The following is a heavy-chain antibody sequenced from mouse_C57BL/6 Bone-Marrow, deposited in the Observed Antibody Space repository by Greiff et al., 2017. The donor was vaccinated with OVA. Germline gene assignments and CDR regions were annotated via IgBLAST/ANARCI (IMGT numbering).Heavy chain of an antibody. J-gene: IGHJ2*01. V-gene: IGHV1-76*01. CDR2: IYPGSGNT. CDR1: GYTFTDYY. CDR3: ARGTVVHYFDY. Sequence: QVQLQQSGAELVRPGASVKLSCKASGYTFTDYYINWVKQRPGQGLEWIARIYPGSGNTYYNEKFKGKATLTADKSSSTAYMQLSSLTSEDSAVYFCARGTVVHYFDYWGQGTTLTVSS. D-gene: IGHD1-1*01.